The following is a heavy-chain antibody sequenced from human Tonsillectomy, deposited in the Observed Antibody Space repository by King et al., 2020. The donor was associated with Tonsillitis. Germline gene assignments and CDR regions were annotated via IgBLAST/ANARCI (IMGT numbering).Heavy chain of an antibody. CDR1: GFTFSSYS. CDR3: ARVAGDRPSSYFDY. J-gene: IGHJ4*02. V-gene: IGHV3-21*01. Sequence: VQLVESGGGLVKPGGSLRLSCAASGFTFSSYSMNWVRQAPGKGLEWVSSISSSSSYIYYADSVKGLFTISRDNAKNSLYLQMNSLRAEDTAVYYCARVAGDRPSSYFDYWGQGTLVTVSS. CDR2: ISSSSSYI. D-gene: IGHD6-19*01.